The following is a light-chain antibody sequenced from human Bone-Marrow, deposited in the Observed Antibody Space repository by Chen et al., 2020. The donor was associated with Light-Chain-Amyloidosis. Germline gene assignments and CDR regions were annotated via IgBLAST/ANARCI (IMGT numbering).Light chain of an antibody. Sequence: SYVLTPPSSVAVSPGNTATLACGGNNIGSTSVHWYQQTPGQAPLLVVYDDSDRPSGIPERLSGSNSGNTATLTISRVEAGDEADYYCQVWDRSSDRPVFGGGTKLTVL. CDR1: NIGSTS. J-gene: IGLJ3*02. V-gene: IGLV3-21*03. CDR2: DDS. CDR3: QVWDRSSDRPV.